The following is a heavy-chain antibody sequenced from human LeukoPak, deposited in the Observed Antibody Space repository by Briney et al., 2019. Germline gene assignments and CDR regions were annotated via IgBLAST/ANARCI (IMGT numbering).Heavy chain of an antibody. Sequence: PSETLSLTCTVSGGSISRGGYYWSWIRQHPGKGLEWIGYIYYTGRSYYGGRTYYNPSLKSRVTISVDTSKNQFSLGLSSVTAADTAVYYCASVPPRGYRFGPPDDWSQGTLVTVSS. J-gene: IGHJ4*02. CDR2: IYYTGRSYYGGRT. CDR1: GGSISRGGYY. D-gene: IGHD5-18*01. V-gene: IGHV4-61*08. CDR3: ASVPPRGYRFGPPDD.